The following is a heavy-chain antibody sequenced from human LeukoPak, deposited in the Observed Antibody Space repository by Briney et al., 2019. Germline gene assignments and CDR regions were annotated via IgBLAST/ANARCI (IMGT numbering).Heavy chain of an antibody. CDR3: ARVPLYRSSWYYFDY. CDR1: GYTFTSYG. Sequence: ASVKVSCKASGYTFTSYGISWVRQAPGQGLEWMGWISAYNGNTNYAQKLQGRVTMTTDTSTSTAYMELRSLRSDDTAVYYCARVPLYRSSWYYFDYWRQGTLVTVSS. D-gene: IGHD6-13*01. CDR2: ISAYNGNT. V-gene: IGHV1-18*01. J-gene: IGHJ4*02.